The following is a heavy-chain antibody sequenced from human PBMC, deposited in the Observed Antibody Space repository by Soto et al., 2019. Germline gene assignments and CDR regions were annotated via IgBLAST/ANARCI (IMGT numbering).Heavy chain of an antibody. V-gene: IGHV3-23*01. CDR2: ISGSGGST. CDR1: GFTFSSYA. D-gene: IGHD3-22*01. J-gene: IGHJ4*02. Sequence: EVQLLESGGGLVQPGGSLRLSCAASGFTFSSYAMSWVRQAPGKGLEWVSAISGSGGSTYYADSVKGRFTISRDNSKKTLYLQMNSLRAEDTAVYYCAKDVGYDSSFFDYWGQGTLVTVSS. CDR3: AKDVGYDSSFFDY.